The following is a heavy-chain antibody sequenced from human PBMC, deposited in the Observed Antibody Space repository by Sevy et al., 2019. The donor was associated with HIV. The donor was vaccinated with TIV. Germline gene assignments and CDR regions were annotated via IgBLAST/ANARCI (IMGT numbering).Heavy chain of an antibody. CDR2: ISWNSGAI. CDR1: GFAFSDYA. D-gene: IGHD2-15*01. J-gene: IGHJ3*02. V-gene: IGHV3-9*01. Sequence: GGSLRLSCAASGFAFSDYAMHWVRQVPGKGLEWVSGISWNSGAIGCADSVKGRFTISRDNAKNSLHLQMNSLRVEDTALYYCGRAQGYCVINSCFGGSINAFDIWGQGTMVTVSS. CDR3: GRAQGYCVINSCFGGSINAFDI.